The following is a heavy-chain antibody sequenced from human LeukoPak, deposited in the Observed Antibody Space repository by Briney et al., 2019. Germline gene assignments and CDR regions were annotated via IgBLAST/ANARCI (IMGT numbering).Heavy chain of an antibody. D-gene: IGHD4-23*01. CDR3: AKPGGGDGGEFDY. V-gene: IGHV3-30-3*02. CDR1: GFTFSSYA. Sequence: GGSLRLSCAASGFTFSSYAMHWVRQAPGKGLEWVAVISYDGSNKYYADSVKGRFTISRDNSKNTLYLQMNSLRAEDTAIYYCAKPGGGDGGEFDYWGQETLVTASS. CDR2: ISYDGSNK. J-gene: IGHJ4*02.